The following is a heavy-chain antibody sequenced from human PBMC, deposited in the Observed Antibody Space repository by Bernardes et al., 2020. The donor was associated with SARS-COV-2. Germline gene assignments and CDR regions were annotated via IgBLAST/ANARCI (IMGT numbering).Heavy chain of an antibody. CDR3: ARHGGITTIVVVIPGYFDY. V-gene: IGHV4-39*01. Sequence: WETLSLSCTVSGFTFSSCCFYWVRHLQPPGLGLVWTMSIYYSVITYYNPSLKSRVTISVDTSKNQFSLKLSSVTAADTAVYYCARHGGITTIVVVIPGYFDYWGQGTLVTVSS. CDR1: GFTFSSCCFY. J-gene: IGHJ4*02. CDR2: IYYSVIT. D-gene: IGHD3-22*01.